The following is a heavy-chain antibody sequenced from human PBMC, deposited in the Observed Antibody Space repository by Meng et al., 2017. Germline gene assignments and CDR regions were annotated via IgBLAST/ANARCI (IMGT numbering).Heavy chain of an antibody. CDR1: GYTFIDAY. CDR2: IIPRSRDA. V-gene: IGHV1-2*06. J-gene: IGHJ4*02. D-gene: IGHD1-7*01. CDR3: ARDGGNYDFDY. Sequence: QVQLVQFGAEVKKPGASVKLSCKASGYTFIDAYIHWVRQDPGQGLEWMGRIIPRSRDANSAQKFQGRVTLTWDTSINTAYMEVSSLRSDDTAIYYCARDGGNYDFDYWGQGTLVTVSS.